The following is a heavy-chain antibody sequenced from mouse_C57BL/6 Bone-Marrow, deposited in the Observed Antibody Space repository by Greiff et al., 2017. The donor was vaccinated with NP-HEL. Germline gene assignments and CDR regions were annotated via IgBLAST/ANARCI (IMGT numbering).Heavy chain of an antibody. CDR1: GFTFSDYG. J-gene: IGHJ1*03. Sequence: EVHLVESGGGLVQPGGSLKLSCAASGFTFSDYGMAWVRQAPRKGPEWVAFISNLAYSIYYADTVTGRFTISRENAKNTLYLEMSSLRSEDTAMYYCARHFYYGNYDWYFDVWGTGTTVTVSS. D-gene: IGHD2-1*01. V-gene: IGHV5-15*01. CDR3: ARHFYYGNYDWYFDV. CDR2: ISNLAYSI.